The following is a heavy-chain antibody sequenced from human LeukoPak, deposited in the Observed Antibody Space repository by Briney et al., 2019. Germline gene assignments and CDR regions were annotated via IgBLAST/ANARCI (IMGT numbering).Heavy chain of an antibody. V-gene: IGHV1-8*01. D-gene: IGHD3-10*01. CDR2: MNPNSGNT. Sequence: VASVKVSCKASGYTYTIYDINWVRQATGQGLEWMGWMNPNSGNTGYAQKFQGRVTMTRNTSISTAYMELSSLRSEDTAVYHCARARGPGSSEYFQHWGEGNLGTVSS. CDR3: ARARGPGSSEYFQH. J-gene: IGHJ1*01. CDR1: GYTYTIYD.